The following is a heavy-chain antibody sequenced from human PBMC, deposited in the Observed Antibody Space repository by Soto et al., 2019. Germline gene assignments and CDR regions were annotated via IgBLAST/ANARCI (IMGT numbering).Heavy chain of an antibody. V-gene: IGHV4-39*01. CDR1: GGSISSNSYF. CDR2: IFYSGSA. D-gene: IGHD2-15*01. Sequence: SETLSLTCTVSGGSISSNSYFWGWIRQPPGKGLEWIANIFYSGSAYYNPSLKSRITISVDTSKNQFSLRLCSVTAADTAVYYCARQAGGGRHYYGMDVWGQGTTVTVSS. CDR3: ARQAGGGRHYYGMDV. J-gene: IGHJ6*02.